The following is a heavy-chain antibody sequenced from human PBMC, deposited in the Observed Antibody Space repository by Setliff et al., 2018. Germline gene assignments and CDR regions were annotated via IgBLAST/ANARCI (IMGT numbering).Heavy chain of an antibody. CDR2: IYYSGST. J-gene: IGHJ6*03. CDR3: ASHKSNGSGSYPSLYMDV. Sequence: PSETLSLTCRVSGGSISSGNYYWGLIRQPPGKGLEWVATIYYSGSTYSNPYLKNRLIISVDAPDTQFSVKLSSVTAADTAVYYCASHKSNGSGSYPSLYMDVWGKGIMVTVSS. V-gene: IGHV4-39*01. CDR1: GGSISSGNYY. D-gene: IGHD3-10*01.